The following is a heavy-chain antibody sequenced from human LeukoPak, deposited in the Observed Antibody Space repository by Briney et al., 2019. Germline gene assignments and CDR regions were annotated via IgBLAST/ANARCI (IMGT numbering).Heavy chain of an antibody. CDR3: AKELLNYDFWSGYYQYYFDY. J-gene: IGHJ4*02. CDR1: GFTFSSYG. Sequence: GGSLRLSCAASGFTFSSYGMHWVRQARGKGLEGVAVIWYDGSNKYYADSVKGRFTIPRDNSKNTLYLQMNSLRAEDTAVYYCAKELLNYDFWSGYYQYYFDYWGQGTLVTVSS. CDR2: IWYDGSNK. V-gene: IGHV3-33*06. D-gene: IGHD3-3*01.